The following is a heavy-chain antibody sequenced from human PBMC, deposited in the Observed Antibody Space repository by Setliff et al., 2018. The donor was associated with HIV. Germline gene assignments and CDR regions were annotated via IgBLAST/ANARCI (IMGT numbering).Heavy chain of an antibody. D-gene: IGHD3-9*01. CDR3: ARSLRYFDWSLHY. Sequence: PSETLSLTCTVSGGSISSHYWSWIRQPPGKGLEWIGNIYYSGSTKYNPSLKSRVTISVDASKKQFSLNLSSVTAADTAVYYCARSLRYFDWSLHYWGQGMLVTVSS. J-gene: IGHJ4*02. CDR1: GGSISSHY. V-gene: IGHV4-59*08. CDR2: IYYSGST.